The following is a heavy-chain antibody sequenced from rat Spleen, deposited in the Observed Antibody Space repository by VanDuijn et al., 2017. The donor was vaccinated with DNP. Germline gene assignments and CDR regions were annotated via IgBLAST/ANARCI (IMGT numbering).Heavy chain of an antibody. CDR1: GFIFNNYW. J-gene: IGHJ2*01. Sequence: EVQLVESGGGLVQPGRSLKLSCVASGFIFNNYWMTWIRQAPGKGLEWVASITNTGGSTYYPDSVKGRFTISRDNAKSTLYLQMNSLRSEDTATYYCTSNPHIRTAAPFDYWGQGVMVTVSS. CDR3: TSNPHIRTAAPFDY. V-gene: IGHV5-31*01. D-gene: IGHD3-8*01. CDR2: ITNTGGST.